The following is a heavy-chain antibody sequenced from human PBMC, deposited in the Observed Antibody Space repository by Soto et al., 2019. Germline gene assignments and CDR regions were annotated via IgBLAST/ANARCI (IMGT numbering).Heavy chain of an antibody. Sequence: SETLSLTCTVSGGSISSGGYYWSWIRQHPGKGLEWIGYIFYSGSTYYKPSLKSRVTISVDTSKNQFSLKLSSVTAADTTVYYCARVGRRYYDSSGYFSDYFDYWGQGTLVTVSS. J-gene: IGHJ4*02. CDR1: GGSISSGGYY. CDR2: IFYSGST. CDR3: ARVGRRYYDSSGYFSDYFDY. D-gene: IGHD3-22*01. V-gene: IGHV4-31*03.